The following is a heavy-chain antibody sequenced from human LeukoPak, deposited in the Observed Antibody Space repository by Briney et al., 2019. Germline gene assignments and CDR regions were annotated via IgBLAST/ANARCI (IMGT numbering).Heavy chain of an antibody. Sequence: PSETLSLTCVVSGGSIITNDYWWGWIRQPPGKGLEWIGRIYTSGTTNYNPSLKSRVTISVDTSKNQFSLKLSSVTAADTAVYYCARARRMDNFDYWGQGTLVTVSS. D-gene: IGHD3/OR15-3a*01. CDR1: GGSIITNDYW. CDR2: IYTSGTT. V-gene: IGHV4-61*02. CDR3: ARARRMDNFDY. J-gene: IGHJ4*02.